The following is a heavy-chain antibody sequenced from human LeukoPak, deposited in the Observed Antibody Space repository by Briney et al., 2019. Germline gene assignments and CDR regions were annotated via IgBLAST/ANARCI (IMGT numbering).Heavy chain of an antibody. CDR1: GFTFSSHF. CDR2: LNPNGDYT. CDR3: ARDRGTFGADY. Sequence: ASVKDSCKASGFTFSSHFMHWVRQAPGQGLEWIGMLNPNGDYTTYAQRFRGRLTMTRHTSTSTVYMELSSLTSEDTAVFYCARDRGTFGADYWGQGTLVTVSS. V-gene: IGHV1-46*01. J-gene: IGHJ4*02. D-gene: IGHD2/OR15-2a*01.